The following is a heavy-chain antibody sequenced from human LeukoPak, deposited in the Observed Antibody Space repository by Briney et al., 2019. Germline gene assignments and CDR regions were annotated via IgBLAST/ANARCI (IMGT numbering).Heavy chain of an antibody. Sequence: GGSLRLSCAASGFTFSDYSMNWLRQAPGKRLEWVSYISTGSSTKYYVDSVKGRFTVSRDNAKNSLYLQMNSLRAEDTAVYYCARTARGLDVWGQGATVTVSS. CDR3: ARTARGLDV. J-gene: IGHJ6*02. V-gene: IGHV3-48*04. D-gene: IGHD6-6*01. CDR1: GFTFSDYS. CDR2: ISTGSSTK.